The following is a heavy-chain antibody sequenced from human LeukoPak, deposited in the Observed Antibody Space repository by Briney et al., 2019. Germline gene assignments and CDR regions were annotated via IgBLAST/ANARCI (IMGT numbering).Heavy chain of an antibody. CDR3: ARDGRYSGYYPYYFDY. CDR2: ISAYNGNT. J-gene: IGHJ4*02. Sequence: ASVKVSCKASGYTFTSYGISWVRQAPGQGLEWMGWISAYNGNTNYAQKLQGRVTMTTDTSTTTAYMELRSLRSDDTAMYYCARDGRYSGYYPYYFDYWGQGTLVTVSS. CDR1: GYTFTSYG. V-gene: IGHV1-18*01. D-gene: IGHD5-12*01.